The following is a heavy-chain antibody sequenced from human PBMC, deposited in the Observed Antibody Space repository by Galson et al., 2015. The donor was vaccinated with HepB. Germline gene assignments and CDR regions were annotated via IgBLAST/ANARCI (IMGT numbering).Heavy chain of an antibody. CDR3: ARDRKSYNLDAEY. CDR2: IIPILAIA. CDR1: EGTFSSYA. D-gene: IGHD3/OR15-3a*01. Sequence: SVKVSCKASEGTFSSYAISWVRQAPGQGLEWMGRIIPILAIANYAQKFQGRVTITADKSTSTAYMELSSLRSEDTAVYYCARDRKSYNLDAEYWGQGTLVTVSS. V-gene: IGHV1-69*04. J-gene: IGHJ4*02.